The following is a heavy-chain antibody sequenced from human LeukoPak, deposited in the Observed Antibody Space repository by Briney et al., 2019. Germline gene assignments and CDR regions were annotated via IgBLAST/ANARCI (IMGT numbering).Heavy chain of an antibody. Sequence: PSETLSLTCTVSGVSISGSYWSWIRQPPGKGLEWIGYIFYTGATYYSPSLKGRVTISLDTSQNQFSLKMNSVTAADTAIYFCARYDSSGAGFDFWGQGALVTVSS. CDR1: GVSISGSY. J-gene: IGHJ4*02. CDR3: ARYDSSGAGFDF. D-gene: IGHD3-9*01. V-gene: IGHV4-59*01. CDR2: IFYTGAT.